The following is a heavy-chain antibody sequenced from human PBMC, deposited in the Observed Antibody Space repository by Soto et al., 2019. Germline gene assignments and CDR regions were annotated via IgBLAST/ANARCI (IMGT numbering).Heavy chain of an antibody. J-gene: IGHJ4*02. Sequence: TSETLSLTCAVSGYSISSSNWWGWIRQPPGKGLEWIGYIYYSGTTYYNPSLKSRVTISVDTSKNQFSLKLSSVTAADTAVYYCARHEAPSGWYFDYWGQGTLVTVSS. CDR2: IYYSGTT. D-gene: IGHD6-19*01. V-gene: IGHV4-28*01. CDR3: ARHEAPSGWYFDY. CDR1: GYSISSSNW.